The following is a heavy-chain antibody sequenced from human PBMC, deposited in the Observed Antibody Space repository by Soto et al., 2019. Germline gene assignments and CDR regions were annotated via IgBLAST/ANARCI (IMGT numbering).Heavy chain of an antibody. V-gene: IGHV4-31*03. J-gene: IGHJ5*02. Sequence: QVQLQESGPGLVKPSQTLSLTCTVSGASITSGVYYWNWIRHHPGKGLEWIGYIYHTGSTYYSPSLKSRAIISVDTSKNQFSLKLTSVTAAETAVYYCARGGAYHELVPDTWGQGTLVTVSS. D-gene: IGHD3-16*02. CDR2: IYHTGST. CDR1: GASITSGVYY. CDR3: ARGGAYHELVPDT.